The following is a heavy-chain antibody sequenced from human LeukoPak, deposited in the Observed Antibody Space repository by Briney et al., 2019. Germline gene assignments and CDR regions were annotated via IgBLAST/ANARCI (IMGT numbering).Heavy chain of an antibody. V-gene: IGHV1-18*01. CDR1: GYTFTSYS. CDR3: ARASPSGKSYIVH. Sequence: ASVTVSCKASGYTFTSYSITWVRQAPGQGLEWMGWINTYNGNTNYAQNLQGRVTMTTDTSTSTSTAYMELRSLRSDDTAVYYCARASPSGKSYIVHWGQGTLVTVSS. CDR2: INTYNGNT. J-gene: IGHJ4*02. D-gene: IGHD1-26*01.